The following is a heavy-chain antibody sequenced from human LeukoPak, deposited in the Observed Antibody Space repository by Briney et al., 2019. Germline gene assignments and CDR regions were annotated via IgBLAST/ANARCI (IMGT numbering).Heavy chain of an antibody. J-gene: IGHJ6*02. CDR2: IYSGGST. V-gene: IGHV3-53*04. D-gene: IGHD2/OR15-2a*01. Sequence: GGSLRLSCAASGFTVSSNYMSWVSQAPGKGLEWVSVIYSGGSTYYADSVKGRFTISRHNSKNTLYLQRISLRAEDTAVYYCARVPSSMGCMDVWGQGTTVTVSS. CDR3: ARVPSSMGCMDV. CDR1: GFTVSSNY.